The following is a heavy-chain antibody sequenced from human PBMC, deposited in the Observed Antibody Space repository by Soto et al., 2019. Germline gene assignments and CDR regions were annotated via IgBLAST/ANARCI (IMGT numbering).Heavy chain of an antibody. CDR2: IIAIFRTT. Sequence: QVQLVQSGAEVKKPGSSVKVSCKASGGTFSNYAFSWVRQAPGQGLEWVGGIIAIFRTTKNAQKFQGRVTIIADESTSTAYMELSRLRSEDTAVYYCATISSSSTLPYFAFDIWGQGTVVTVSS. CDR3: ATISSSSTLPYFAFDI. D-gene: IGHD6-6*01. CDR1: GGTFSNYA. J-gene: IGHJ3*02. V-gene: IGHV1-69*01.